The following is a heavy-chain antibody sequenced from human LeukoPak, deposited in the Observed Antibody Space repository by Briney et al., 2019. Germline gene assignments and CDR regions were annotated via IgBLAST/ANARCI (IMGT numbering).Heavy chain of an antibody. CDR3: ARATGYYYMDV. J-gene: IGHJ6*03. D-gene: IGHD5-12*01. CDR2: IYTSGST. CDR1: GGSISSGSYY. V-gene: IGHV4-61*02. Sequence: PSQTLSLTCTVSGGSISSGSYYWSWIRQPAGKGLEWIGRIYTSGSTNYNPSLKSRVTMSVDTSKNQFSLKLSSVTAADTAVYYCARATGYYYMDVWGKGTTVTVSS.